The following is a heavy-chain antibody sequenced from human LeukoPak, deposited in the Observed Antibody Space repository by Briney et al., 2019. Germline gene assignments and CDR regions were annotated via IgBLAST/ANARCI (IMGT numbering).Heavy chain of an antibody. CDR1: DYTFTRYG. J-gene: IGHJ4*02. V-gene: IGHV1-18*01. Sequence: ASVKVSCKASDYTFTRYGISWVRQAPGQGLEWMGWISAYNGSTKYAQKLQGRVTMTTDTSTNTAYMELRSLRSDDTAVYCCARSYSSSSMDYWGQGTLVTVSS. CDR2: ISAYNGST. D-gene: IGHD6-6*01. CDR3: ARSYSSSSMDY.